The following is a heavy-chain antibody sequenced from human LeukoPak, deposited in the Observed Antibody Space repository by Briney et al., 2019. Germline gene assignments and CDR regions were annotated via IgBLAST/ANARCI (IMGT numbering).Heavy chain of an antibody. V-gene: IGHV3-74*01. CDR1: GFMFSSFT. CDR2: INSDGSST. CDR3: AKNGALDY. Sequence: PGGSLRLSCATSGFMFSSFTMSWVRQAPGKGLEWVSRINSDGSSTSYADSVKGRFTISRDNAKNSLYLQMNSLRAEDTAVYYCAKNGALDYWGQGTLVTVSS. D-gene: IGHD4-17*01. J-gene: IGHJ4*02.